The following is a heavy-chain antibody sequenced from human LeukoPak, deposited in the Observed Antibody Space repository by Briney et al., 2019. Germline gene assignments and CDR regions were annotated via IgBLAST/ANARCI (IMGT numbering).Heavy chain of an antibody. D-gene: IGHD1-1*01. CDR2: IYYSGNT. CDR1: GGSISSGHY. CDR3: ARETTALDY. J-gene: IGHJ4*02. Sequence: PSETLSLTCTVSGGSISSGHYWSWIRQSPGKGLEWLGYIYYSGNTAYNPSLKSRITISVDTSKNQFSLRLNSVTAADTAVYYCARETTALDYWGQGTLVTVSS. V-gene: IGHV4-61*01.